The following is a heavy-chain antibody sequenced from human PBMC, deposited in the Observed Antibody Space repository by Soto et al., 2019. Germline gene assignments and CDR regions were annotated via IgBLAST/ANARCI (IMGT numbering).Heavy chain of an antibody. CDR2: IGGGDDDR. D-gene: IGHD1-1*01. J-gene: IGHJ3*01. CDR1: GFTFSPYA. V-gene: IGHV3-23*01. Sequence: GGSLTLSCAASGFTFSPYAMSWVRQTPGKGLEWVSGIGGGDDDRYYADSVKGRFTISRDNSKNTVFLQMSSLSAEDTARYYCAKDRQSYNFVWDTFDFWGQGTVVTVSS. CDR3: AKDRQSYNFVWDTFDF.